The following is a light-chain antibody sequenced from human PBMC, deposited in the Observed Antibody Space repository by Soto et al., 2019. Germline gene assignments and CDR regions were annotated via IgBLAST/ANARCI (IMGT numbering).Light chain of an antibody. V-gene: IGLV2-8*01. J-gene: IGLJ1*01. CDR3: SSYTGGNPSDV. CDR2: EVT. Sequence: QSALTQPPSASGSPGQSVTISCTGTSSDVGGYDYVSWYQQHPGKAPKLMIYEVTIRPSGVSDRFSGSKSGNTASLTVSGLQAEDEADYYCSSYTGGNPSDVFGTGTKLIVL. CDR1: SSDVGGYDY.